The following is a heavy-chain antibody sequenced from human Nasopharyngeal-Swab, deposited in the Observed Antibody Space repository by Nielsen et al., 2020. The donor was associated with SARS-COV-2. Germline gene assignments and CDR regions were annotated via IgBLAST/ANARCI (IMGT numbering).Heavy chain of an antibody. CDR1: GYTFTSYD. V-gene: IGHV1-8*01. D-gene: IGHD3-10*01. CDR2: MNPNSGNT. Sequence: ASVKVSYKASGYTFTSYDINWVRQATGQGLEWMGWMNPNSGNTGYAQKFQGRVTMTRNTSISTAYMELSSLRSEDTAVYYCARVYNVRSGSYYRYWGQGTLVTVSS. CDR3: ARVYNVRSGSYYRY. J-gene: IGHJ4*02.